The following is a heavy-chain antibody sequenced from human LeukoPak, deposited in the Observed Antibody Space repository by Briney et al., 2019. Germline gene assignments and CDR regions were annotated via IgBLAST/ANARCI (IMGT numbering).Heavy chain of an antibody. D-gene: IGHD6-6*01. CDR1: GFTFSSYG. CDR3: AKGAVGYSSSYKVDY. J-gene: IGHJ4*02. V-gene: IGHV3-30*02. CDR2: IRYDGSNK. Sequence: GGSLRLSCAASGFTFSSYGTHWVRQAPGKGPEWVAFIRYDGSNKYYADSVKGRFTISRDNSKNTLYLQMNSLRAEDTAVYYCAKGAVGYSSSYKVDYWGQGTLVTASS.